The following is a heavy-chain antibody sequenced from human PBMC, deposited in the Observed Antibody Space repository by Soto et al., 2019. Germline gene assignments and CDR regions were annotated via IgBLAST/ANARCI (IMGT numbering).Heavy chain of an antibody. CDR3: IIDDGFTMVGVGSKFDY. CDR1: GISFSGSA. CDR2: IKRKDNHYAT. D-gene: IGHD3-10*01. Sequence: GGSLRLSCAASGISFSGSATHWVRQASGKGLEWVGRIKRKDNHYATTYAASVKGRFTLSRDDSKNTTYLQMNSLRSDDTAVYYCIIDDGFTMVGVGSKFDYWGQGTLVTVSS. J-gene: IGHJ4*02. V-gene: IGHV3-73*01.